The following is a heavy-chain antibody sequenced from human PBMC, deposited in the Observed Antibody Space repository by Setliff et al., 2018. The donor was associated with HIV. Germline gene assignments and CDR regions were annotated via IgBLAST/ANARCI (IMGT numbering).Heavy chain of an antibody. J-gene: IGHJ3*01. CDR3: ARGPGYTRSWVPGGS. D-gene: IGHD6-13*01. V-gene: IGHV1-2*02. Sequence: AASVKVSCKASGGTFSTYAISWVRQAPGQGLEWMGWINPNSGGTNYAQKFQGRVTMTRDTSISTAYMELSRVKSDDTAVYYCARGPGYTRSWVPGGSWGQGTMVTVSS. CDR2: INPNSGGT. CDR1: GGTFSTYA.